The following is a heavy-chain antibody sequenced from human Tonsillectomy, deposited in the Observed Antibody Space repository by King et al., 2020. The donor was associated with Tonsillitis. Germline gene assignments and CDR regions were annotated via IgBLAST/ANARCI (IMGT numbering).Heavy chain of an antibody. V-gene: IGHV1-2*07. Sequence: QLVQSGAEVKKPGVSVKVSCKASGYSFTEYSIHWVRQAPGQGLEWMGWIKPDSGATNYAHKFDGRVTMTSDTSSSTAYIELTALRSDDTAVYYCARETGGWRAFDFWGQGALVTVSS. CDR2: IKPDSGAT. D-gene: IGHD6-19*01. CDR1: GYSFTEYS. CDR3: ARETGGWRAFDF. J-gene: IGHJ4*02.